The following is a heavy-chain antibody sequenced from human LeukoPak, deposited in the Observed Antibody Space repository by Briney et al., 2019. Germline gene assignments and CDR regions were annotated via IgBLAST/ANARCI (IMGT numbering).Heavy chain of an antibody. J-gene: IGHJ1*01. V-gene: IGHV3-21*01. CDR3: ARGPRNSSSYQYFQH. CDR1: GFTFSTYS. CDR2: ISSSSSYI. D-gene: IGHD6-13*01. Sequence: AGGSLRLSCAASGFTFSTYSMNWVRQAPGKGLEWVSSISSSSSYIYYADSVKGRFTISRDNAKNSLFLQMNSLRADDTAVYFSARGPRNSSSYQYFQHWGQGTLVTVSS.